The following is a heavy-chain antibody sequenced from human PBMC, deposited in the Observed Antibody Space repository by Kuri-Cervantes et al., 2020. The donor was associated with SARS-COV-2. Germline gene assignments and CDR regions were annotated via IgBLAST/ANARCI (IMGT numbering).Heavy chain of an antibody. Sequence: GGSLRLSCAASGFTFSSYWMSWVHQAPGKGLEWVANIKQDGSEKYYVDSVKGRFTISRDNAKNSLYLQMNSLRAEDTAVYYCAKEIERPRDAFDIWGQGTMVTVSS. CDR3: AKEIERPRDAFDI. CDR1: GFTFSSYW. D-gene: IGHD5-24*01. J-gene: IGHJ3*02. V-gene: IGHV3-7*03. CDR2: IKQDGSEK.